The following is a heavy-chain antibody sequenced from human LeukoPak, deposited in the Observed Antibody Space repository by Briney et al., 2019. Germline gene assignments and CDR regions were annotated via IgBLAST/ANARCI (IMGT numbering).Heavy chain of an antibody. D-gene: IGHD3-22*01. CDR2: IIPIFGTA. CDR3: ARGAEDYYDSSGYIYYFDY. CDR1: GGTFSSYA. V-gene: IGHV1-69*13. J-gene: IGHJ4*02. Sequence: ASVKVSCKASGGTFSSYAISWVRQAPGQGLEWMGGIIPIFGTANCAQKFQGRVTITADESTSTAYMELSSLRSEDTAVYYCARGAEDYYDSSGYIYYFDYWGQGTLVTVSS.